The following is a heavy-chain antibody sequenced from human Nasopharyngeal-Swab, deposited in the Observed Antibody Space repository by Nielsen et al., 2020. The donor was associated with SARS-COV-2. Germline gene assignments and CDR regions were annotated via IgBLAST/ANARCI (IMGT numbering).Heavy chain of an antibody. CDR2: ISWNSLAI. Sequence: SCAASGFTFDDYGMHWVRQAPGKGLEWVSGISWNSLAIAHADSVRGRFTISRDNGKNSLYLQMNSLRPEDTAFYYCARSRSYYASGSLFDFWGQGTLVTVSS. CDR3: ARSRSYYASGSLFDF. D-gene: IGHD3-10*01. J-gene: IGHJ4*02. CDR1: GFTFDDYG. V-gene: IGHV3-9*01.